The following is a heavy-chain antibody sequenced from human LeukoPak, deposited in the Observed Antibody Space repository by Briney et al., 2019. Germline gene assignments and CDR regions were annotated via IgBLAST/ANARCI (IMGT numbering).Heavy chain of an antibody. D-gene: IGHD3-10*01. V-gene: IGHV3-15*01. CDR1: GFTFSNAW. J-gene: IGHJ1*01. Sequence: GGSLRLSCAVSGFTFSNAWMNWVRQAPGKWLECVGRIKSISDGETTDYAAPVNGRFTISRDDSKSTLYLQMHSLRTEDTAVYYCTTLWLGPEHWGQGTLVTVSS. CDR3: TTLWLGPEH. CDR2: IKSISDGETT.